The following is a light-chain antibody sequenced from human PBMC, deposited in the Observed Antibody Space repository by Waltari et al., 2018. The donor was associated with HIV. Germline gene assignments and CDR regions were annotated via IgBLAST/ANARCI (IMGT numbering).Light chain of an antibody. J-gene: IGKJ1*01. CDR2: AAS. CDR1: QTISNY. CDR3: QQSYSTPT. V-gene: IGKV1-39*01. Sequence: DIQMTQSPSSLSASVGDRVTITCRTSQTISNYLNWYQQKPGKAPKLLIYAASSLQSGVPSRFSGSGSGTDFTLTIRSLQPEDFATYYCQQSYSTPTFGQGTRVEIK.